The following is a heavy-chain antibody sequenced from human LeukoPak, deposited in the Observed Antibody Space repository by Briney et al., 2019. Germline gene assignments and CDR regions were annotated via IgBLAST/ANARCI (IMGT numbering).Heavy chain of an antibody. CDR1: GFTFRNFW. V-gene: IGHV3-7*03. CDR3: AMAYNYGMDI. J-gene: IGHJ6*02. Sequence: GSLRLSCAASGFTFRNFWMIWVRLAPGKGLEWVANINHDGSERYYLDSVRGRFTISRDNAKNSLNLQMNSLRAEDTAVYYCAMAYNYGMDIWGQGTAVAVSS. CDR2: INHDGSER.